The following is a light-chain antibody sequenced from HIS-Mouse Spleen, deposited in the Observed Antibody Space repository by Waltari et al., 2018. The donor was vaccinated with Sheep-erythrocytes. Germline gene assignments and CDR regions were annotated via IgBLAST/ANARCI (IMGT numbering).Light chain of an antibody. CDR2: EGS. V-gene: IGLV1-47*01. Sequence: QSVLTQPPSASGTPGQRVTISCSGSSSNIGSNYVYWYQQLPGTAPKLMIYEGSKRPSGVSNRFSGSKSGNTASLTISGLQAEDEADYYCSSYAGSNNWVFGGGTKLTVL. J-gene: IGLJ3*02. CDR3: SSYAGSNNWV. CDR1: SSNIGSNY.